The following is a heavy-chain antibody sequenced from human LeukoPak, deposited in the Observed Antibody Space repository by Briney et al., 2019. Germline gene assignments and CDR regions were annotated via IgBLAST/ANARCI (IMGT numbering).Heavy chain of an antibody. J-gene: IGHJ4*02. Sequence: GGSPRLSCAASGFTFSSYSMNWVRQAPGKGLEWVSYISSSSSTIYYADSVKGRFTISRDNAKNSLYLQMNSLRAEDTAVYYCAKDADIVVVPAAREDYFDYWGQGTLVTVSS. CDR1: GFTFSSYS. D-gene: IGHD2-2*01. CDR2: ISSSSSTI. CDR3: AKDADIVVVPAAREDYFDY. V-gene: IGHV3-48*04.